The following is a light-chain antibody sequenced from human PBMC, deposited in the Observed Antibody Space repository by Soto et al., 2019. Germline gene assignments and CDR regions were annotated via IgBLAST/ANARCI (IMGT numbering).Light chain of an antibody. CDR3: QHYNNWPPEA. CDR1: QSVSSN. Sequence: EIVMTQSQDTLSVSPGERATPSCRSSQSVSSNLAWYQQKPGQAPRLLIYGASTRATGIPARFSGSGSGTEFTLTISSLLSEDFAVYYCQHYNNWPPEAFGQATKL. CDR2: GAS. V-gene: IGKV3-15*01. J-gene: IGKJ1*01.